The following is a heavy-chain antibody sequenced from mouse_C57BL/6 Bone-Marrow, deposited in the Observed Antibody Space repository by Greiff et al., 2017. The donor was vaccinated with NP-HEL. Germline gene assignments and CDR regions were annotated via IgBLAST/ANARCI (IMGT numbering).Heavy chain of an antibody. Sequence: VQLQQSGPGLVQPSQSLSITCTVSGFSLTSYGVHWVRQSPGKGLEWLGVIWRGGSTDYNAAFMSRLSITKDNSKSQVFFKMNSLQADDTAIYYCAKGDYGSSPDWYFDVWGTGTTVTVSS. CDR1: GFSLTSYG. D-gene: IGHD1-1*01. CDR3: AKGDYGSSPDWYFDV. CDR2: IWRGGST. V-gene: IGHV2-5*01. J-gene: IGHJ1*03.